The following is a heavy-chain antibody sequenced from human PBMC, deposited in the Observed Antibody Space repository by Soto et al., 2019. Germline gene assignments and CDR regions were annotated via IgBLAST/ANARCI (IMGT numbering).Heavy chain of an antibody. CDR2: ISGSGGST. CDR1: GFTFSSYA. V-gene: IGHV3-23*01. Sequence: GGSLRLSCAASGFTFSSYAMSWVRQAPGKGPEWVSAISGSGGSTYYADSVKGRFTISRDNSKNTLYLQMNSLRAEDTAVYYCAKGIRKAVIKVLWLLAWGQGTLVTVSS. CDR3: AKGIRKAVIKVLWLLA. D-gene: IGHD5-18*01. J-gene: IGHJ5*02.